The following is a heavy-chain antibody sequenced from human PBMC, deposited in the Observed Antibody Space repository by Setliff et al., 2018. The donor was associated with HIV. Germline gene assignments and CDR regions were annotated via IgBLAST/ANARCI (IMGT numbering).Heavy chain of an antibody. CDR1: GGPISTNDYY. J-gene: IGHJ3*01. D-gene: IGHD5-18*01. CDR3: SRALPGGYSYDNAFDL. Sequence: SETLSLTCTVSGGPISTNDYYWGFIRQYPGKGLEWIASVHYGVSIFYNPSLKSRVTLSVGRSKRQFFLNLSSATTADTAMYYWSRALPGGYSYDNAFDLWGQGTMVTVSS. CDR2: VHYGVSI. V-gene: IGHV4-39*01.